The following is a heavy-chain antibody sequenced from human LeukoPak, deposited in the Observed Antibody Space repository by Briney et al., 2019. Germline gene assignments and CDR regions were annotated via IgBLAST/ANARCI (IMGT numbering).Heavy chain of an antibody. J-gene: IGHJ2*01. Sequence: RAGGSLRLSCAASGFTFNNYAMNWVRQAPGKGLEWVSVISGSGNSTYYADSVKGRFTISRDNSKNTLYLQMNSLRGEDTAVYHCVKYNSNCYWYFDRWGRGTLVTVSS. CDR2: ISGSGNST. CDR1: GFTFNNYA. D-gene: IGHD1-20*01. CDR3: VKYNSNCYWYFDR. V-gene: IGHV3-23*01.